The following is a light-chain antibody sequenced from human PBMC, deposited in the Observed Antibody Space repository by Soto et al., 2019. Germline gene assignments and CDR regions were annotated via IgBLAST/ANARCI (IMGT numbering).Light chain of an antibody. Sequence: EIVMTQSPATLSMSPGERATLSCRASQSVSRNLAWHQQKPGQAPRLLIYGASTRATGIPARFSGSGSGTEFTLTISSLQSEDFAVYYCQQYDNWPGTFGQGTKVEIK. V-gene: IGKV3-15*01. CDR2: GAS. CDR3: QQYDNWPGT. J-gene: IGKJ1*01. CDR1: QSVSRN.